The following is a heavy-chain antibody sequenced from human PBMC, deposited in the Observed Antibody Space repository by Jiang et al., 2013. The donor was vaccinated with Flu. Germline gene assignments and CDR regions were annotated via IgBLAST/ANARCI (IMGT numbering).Heavy chain of an antibody. Sequence: GAEVKKPGTSVKVSCKASGFTFTSSAMQWVRQARGQRLEWIGWIVVGSGNTNYAQKFQERVTITRDMSTSTAYMELSSLRSEDTAVYYCAAERGYYDSSGQAKTEDYWGQGTLVTVSS. D-gene: IGHD3-22*01. V-gene: IGHV1-58*02. J-gene: IGHJ4*02. CDR2: IVVGSGNT. CDR3: AAERGYYDSSGQAKTEDY. CDR1: GFTFTSSA.